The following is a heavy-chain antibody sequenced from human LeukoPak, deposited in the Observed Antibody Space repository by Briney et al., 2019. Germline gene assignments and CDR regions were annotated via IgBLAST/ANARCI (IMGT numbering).Heavy chain of an antibody. D-gene: IGHD6-13*01. CDR3: ARGGTAKGHFDY. Sequence: PSETLSLTCTVSGGSISNYYWTWIRQPPGKGLEWIGYIYYSGSTNYNPSLKSRVAISVDTSKNQFSPKVNSVTAADTAVYYCARGGTAKGHFDYWGQGTLVTVSS. J-gene: IGHJ4*02. CDR1: GGSISNYY. V-gene: IGHV4-59*08. CDR2: IYYSGST.